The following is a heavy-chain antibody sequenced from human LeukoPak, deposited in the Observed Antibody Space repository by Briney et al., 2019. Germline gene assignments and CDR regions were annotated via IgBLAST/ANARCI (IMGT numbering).Heavy chain of an antibody. D-gene: IGHD1-26*01. CDR2: IYYSGSI. CDR3: ARGVEGATTTYYYYMDV. CDR1: GGSISSSSYY. Sequence: SETLSLTCTVSGGSISSSSYYWGWIRQPPGKGLEWIGSIYYSGSIYYNPSLKSRVTISVDTSKNQFSLKLSSVTAADTAVYYCARGVEGATTTYYYYMDVWGKGTTVTVSS. J-gene: IGHJ6*03. V-gene: IGHV4-39*07.